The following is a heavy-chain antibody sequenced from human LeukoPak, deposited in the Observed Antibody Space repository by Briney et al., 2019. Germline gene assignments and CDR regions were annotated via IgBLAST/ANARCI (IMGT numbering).Heavy chain of an antibody. D-gene: IGHD1-26*01. CDR3: AREVGATERDDY. CDR2: IWYDGSNK. J-gene: IGHJ4*02. CDR1: GFTFSSYG. Sequence: QPGRSLRLSCAASGFTFSSYGMHWVRQAPGKGLEWVAVIWYDGSNKYYADSVKGRFTISRDNSKNTLYLQMNSLGAEDTAVYYCAREVGATERDDYWGQGTLVTVSS. V-gene: IGHV3-33*01.